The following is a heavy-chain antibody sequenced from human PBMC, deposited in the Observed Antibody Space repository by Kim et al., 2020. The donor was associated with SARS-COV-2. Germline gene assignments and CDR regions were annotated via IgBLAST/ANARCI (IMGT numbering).Heavy chain of an antibody. V-gene: IGHV1-46*03. CDR2: INPCRGSI. CDR1: GYTFTTYY. Sequence: ASVKVSCKASGYTFTTYYIHWMRQAPGQGLEWMGIINPCRGSITYGKKFQGRVTMTTDTSTSTVYMELKSLRSQDTAVYYCSRLLTTVFDPWGQRTLVTVSS. CDR3: SRLLTTVFDP. J-gene: IGHJ5*02. D-gene: IGHD4-17*01.